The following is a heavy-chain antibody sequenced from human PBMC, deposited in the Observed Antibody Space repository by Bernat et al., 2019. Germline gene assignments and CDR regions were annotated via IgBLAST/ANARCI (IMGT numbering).Heavy chain of an antibody. V-gene: IGHV4-59*01. CDR3: ARGYSSGGNDY. Sequence: QVQLQESGPGLVKPSETLSLTCTVSGGSISSYYWSWIRQPPGKGLEWIGYIYYSGSTNYNPSLKSRVTISVDTSKNQFSLKLSSVTAADTAVYYFARGYSSGGNDYWGQGTLVTVSS. J-gene: IGHJ4*02. CDR2: IYYSGST. D-gene: IGHD6-19*01. CDR1: GGSISSYY.